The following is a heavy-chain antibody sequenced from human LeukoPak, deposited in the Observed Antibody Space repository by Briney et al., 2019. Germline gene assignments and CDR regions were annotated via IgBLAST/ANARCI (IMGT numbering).Heavy chain of an antibody. CDR1: GFTFSNAW. J-gene: IGHJ3*02. V-gene: IGHV3-15*01. CDR3: TTGSKRGIDAFDI. CDR2: IKSKTDGGTT. D-gene: IGHD3-10*01. Sequence: GGSLRLSCAASGFTFSNAWMSWVRQAPGKGLEWVGRIKSKTDGGTTDYAAPVKGRFTISRDDSKNTLHLQMNSLKTEDTAVYYCTTGSKRGIDAFDIWGQGTMVTVSS.